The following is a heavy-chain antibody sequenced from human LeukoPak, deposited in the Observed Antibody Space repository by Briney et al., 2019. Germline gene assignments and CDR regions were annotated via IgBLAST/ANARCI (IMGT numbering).Heavy chain of an antibody. J-gene: IGHJ5*02. Sequence: GGSLRLSCAASGFTFSSYAMSWVRQAPGKGLEWVSAISGSGGSTYYADSVKGRFTISRDSSKNTLYLQMNSLRAEDTAVYYCARKYYYDPNWFDPWGQGTLVTVSS. CDR2: ISGSGGST. CDR1: GFTFSSYA. V-gene: IGHV3-23*01. D-gene: IGHD3-22*01. CDR3: ARKYYYDPNWFDP.